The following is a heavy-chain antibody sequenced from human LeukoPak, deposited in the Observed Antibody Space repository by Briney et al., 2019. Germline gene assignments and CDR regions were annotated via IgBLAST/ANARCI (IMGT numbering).Heavy chain of an antibody. J-gene: IGHJ4*02. CDR1: GGSISSGDYY. CDR2: INHSGST. V-gene: IGHV4-30-4*08. Sequence: SQTLSLTCTVSGGSISSGDYYWSWIRQPPGKGLEWIGEINHSGSTNYNPSLKSRVTISVDTSKNQFSLKLSSVTAADTAVYYCAAYYQLYWGQGTLVTVSS. CDR3: AAYYQLY. D-gene: IGHD2-2*01.